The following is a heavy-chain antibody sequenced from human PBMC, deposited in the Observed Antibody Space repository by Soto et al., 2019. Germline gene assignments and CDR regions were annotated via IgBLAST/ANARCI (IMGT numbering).Heavy chain of an antibody. D-gene: IGHD6-19*01. CDR2: INPNSGGT. J-gene: IGHJ4*02. V-gene: IGHV1-2*04. Sequence: ASVKVSCKASGYTFTGYYMHWVRQAPGQGLEWMGWINPNSGGTNYAQKFQGWVTMTRDTSISTAYMELSRLRSDDTAVYCCARDPTQSSGWYGYFDYWGQGTLVTVSS. CDR1: GYTFTGYY. CDR3: ARDPTQSSGWYGYFDY.